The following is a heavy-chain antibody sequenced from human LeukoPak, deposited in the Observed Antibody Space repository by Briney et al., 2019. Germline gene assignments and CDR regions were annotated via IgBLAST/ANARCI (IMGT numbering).Heavy chain of an antibody. CDR1: GGSVSNGSYY. CDR3: ARDLGYCSGGCCSYFDY. D-gene: IGHD2-15*01. Sequence: SETLSLTCTVSGGSVSNGSYYWSWIRQPPGKGLEWIGYIYYSGSTNYNPSLKSRVTISVDTSKNQFSLKLSSVTAADTAVYYCARDLGYCSGGCCSYFDYWGQGTLVTVAS. CDR2: IYYSGST. V-gene: IGHV4-61*01. J-gene: IGHJ4*02.